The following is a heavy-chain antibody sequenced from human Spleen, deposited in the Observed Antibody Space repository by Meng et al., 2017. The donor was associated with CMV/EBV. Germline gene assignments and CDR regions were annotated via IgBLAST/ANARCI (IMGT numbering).Heavy chain of an antibody. Sequence: GGSLRLSCAASGFTFSNYAMSWVRQAQGKGLEWVSVISASSSSTYYGDSVKGRFTISRDNSNNTFYLQMNSLRAEDTAVYYCAKIKTITMIVVPGFDIWGQGTMVTVSS. CDR3: AKIKTITMIVVPGFDI. CDR2: ISASSSST. J-gene: IGHJ3*02. CDR1: GFTFSNYA. V-gene: IGHV3-23*01. D-gene: IGHD3-22*01.